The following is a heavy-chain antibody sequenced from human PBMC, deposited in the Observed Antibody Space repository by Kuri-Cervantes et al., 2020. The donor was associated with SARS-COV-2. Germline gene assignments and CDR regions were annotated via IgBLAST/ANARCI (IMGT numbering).Heavy chain of an antibody. CDR1: GGSISSYH. CDR2: IYYSGST. J-gene: IGHJ6*02. D-gene: IGHD3-3*01. CDR3: ARHTPSYYDFWSGYLIYYGMDV. Sequence: GSLRPSCTVSGGSISSYHWSWIRQPPGKGLEWIGYIYYSGSTNYNPSLKSRVTISVDTSKNQFSLKLSSVTAADTAVYYCARHTPSYYDFWSGYLIYYGMDVWGQGTTVTVSS. V-gene: IGHV4-59*01.